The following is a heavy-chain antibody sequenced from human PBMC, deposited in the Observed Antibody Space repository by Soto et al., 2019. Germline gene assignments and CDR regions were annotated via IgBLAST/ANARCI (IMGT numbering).Heavy chain of an antibody. D-gene: IGHD6-13*01. V-gene: IGHV5-51*01. CDR1: GYSFTSYW. Sequence: PGESLKISCKGSGYSFTSYWIGWVRQMPGKGLEWMGIIYPGDSDTRYSPSFQGQVTISADKSISTAYLQWSSLKASDTAMYYCARASDVGIAAAGTAPNAFDYWGQGTLVTVSS. CDR3: ARASDVGIAAAGTAPNAFDY. CDR2: IYPGDSDT. J-gene: IGHJ4*02.